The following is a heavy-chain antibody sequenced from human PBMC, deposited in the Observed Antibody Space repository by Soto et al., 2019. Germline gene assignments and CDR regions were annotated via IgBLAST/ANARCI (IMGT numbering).Heavy chain of an antibody. Sequence: ASVKVSCKASGYTFTSYDINWVRQATRQGLEWMGWMNPNSGNTNYAQKFQGRVTMTRDTSISTAYMELSRLRSDDTAVYYCARDSGYYYGIDVWGQGTTVTVSS. CDR3: ARDSGYYYGIDV. CDR1: GYTFTSYD. CDR2: MNPNSGNT. J-gene: IGHJ6*02. D-gene: IGHD3-10*01. V-gene: IGHV1-8*01.